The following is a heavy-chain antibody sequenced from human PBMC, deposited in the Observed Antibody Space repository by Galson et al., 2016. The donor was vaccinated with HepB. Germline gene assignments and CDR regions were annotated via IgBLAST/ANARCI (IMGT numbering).Heavy chain of an antibody. J-gene: IGHJ6*02. CDR1: GGSISSDY. CDR3: ARRYCSSATCYRGSSGVDV. V-gene: IGHV4-59*08. Sequence: SETLSLTCTVSGGSISSDYWTWIRQPPGKGLEWIGYIYNSGSTDYNPSLRSRVTISLDTSKNQFSLRLSSVAAADTAVYYCARRYCSSATCYRGSSGVDVWGQGTTVTVSS. CDR2: IYNSGST. D-gene: IGHD2-2*01.